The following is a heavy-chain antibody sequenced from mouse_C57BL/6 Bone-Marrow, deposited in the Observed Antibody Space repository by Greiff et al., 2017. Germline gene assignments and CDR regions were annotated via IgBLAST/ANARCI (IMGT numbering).Heavy chain of an antibody. D-gene: IGHD1-1*01. CDR2: ISDGGSYT. Sequence: EVQVVESGGGLVKPGGSLKLSCAASGFTFSSYAMSWVRQTPEKRLAWVATISDGGSYTYYPDNVKGRFTISRDNAKNNLYLQMSHLKSEDTAMYDCARDPYGSSYYYAMDYWGQGTSVTVSS. J-gene: IGHJ4*01. CDR1: GFTFSSYA. V-gene: IGHV5-4*01. CDR3: ARDPYGSSYYYAMDY.